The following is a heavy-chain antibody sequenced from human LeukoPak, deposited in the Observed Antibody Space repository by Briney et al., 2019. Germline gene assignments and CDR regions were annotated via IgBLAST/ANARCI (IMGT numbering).Heavy chain of an antibody. CDR1: GFTFSSYS. V-gene: IGHV3-21*01. CDR3: ARDSVEWALGNFAY. CDR2: ISSSSSYI. Sequence: TGGSLRLFCAASGFTFSSYSMNWVRQAPGKGLEWVSSISSSSSYIYYADSVKGRFTISRDNAKNSLYLQMNSLRAEDTAVYYCARDSVEWALGNFAYWGQGTLVTVSS. D-gene: IGHD1-26*01. J-gene: IGHJ4*02.